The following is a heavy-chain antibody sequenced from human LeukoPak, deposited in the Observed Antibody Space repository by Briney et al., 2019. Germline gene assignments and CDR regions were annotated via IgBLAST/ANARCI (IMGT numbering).Heavy chain of an antibody. CDR1: GYSIISYG. V-gene: IGHV1-18*04. CDR2: ISAYNGNT. D-gene: IGHD6-19*01. CDR3: ARDLSRGWYGREIDY. J-gene: IGHJ4*02. Sequence: ASVMVSCKAFGYSIISYGISWVRRAPGQGLEWRGWISAYNGNTNYAQKFHGRVAMTTDTATSIVYMELRSLRSDDTAVYYCARDLSRGWYGREIDYWGQGTLVTASS.